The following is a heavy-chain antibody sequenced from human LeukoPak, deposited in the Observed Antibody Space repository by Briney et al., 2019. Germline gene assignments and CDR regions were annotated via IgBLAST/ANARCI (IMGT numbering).Heavy chain of an antibody. CDR2: IYATGNN. J-gene: IGHJ6*03. CDR1: GGSMSDRY. Sequence: SETLSLTCAVSGGSMSDRYWSWIRQTPGTTLEWIGYIYATGNNNYSPSLKGRVTISLDTFKNQFSLRLRSVTVADTALYYWARHFRKDSPDSGSSQYFHYIDVWGKGTTVTVSS. V-gene: IGHV4-4*09. D-gene: IGHD3-3*02. CDR3: ARHFRKDSPDSGSSQYFHYIDV.